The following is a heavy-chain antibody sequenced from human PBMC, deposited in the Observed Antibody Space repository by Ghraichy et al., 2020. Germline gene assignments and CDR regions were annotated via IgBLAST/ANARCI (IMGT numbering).Heavy chain of an antibody. CDR3: AKTLARDSSSWNPLLDY. Sequence: GGSLRLSCAASGFTFDDYAMHWVRQAPGKGLEWVSGISWNSGSIGYADSVKGRFTISRDNAKNSLYLQMNSLRAEDTALYYCAKTLARDSSSWNPLLDYWGQGTLVTVSS. CDR2: ISWNSGSI. J-gene: IGHJ4*02. CDR1: GFTFDDYA. V-gene: IGHV3-9*01. D-gene: IGHD6-13*01.